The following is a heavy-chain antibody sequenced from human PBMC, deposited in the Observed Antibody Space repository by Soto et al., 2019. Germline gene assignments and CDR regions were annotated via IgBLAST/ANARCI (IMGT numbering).Heavy chain of an antibody. V-gene: IGHV1-2*02. D-gene: IGHD3-22*01. CDR3: ARDTYDYYDSSGYYAFDI. CDR1: GYTFTGYY. Sequence: ASVKVSCKASGYTFTGYYMHWVRQAPGQGLEWMGWINPNSGGTNYAQKFQGRVTMTRDTSISTAYMELSRLRSDDTAVYYCARDTYDYYDSSGYYAFDIWGQGTMVTV. J-gene: IGHJ3*02. CDR2: INPNSGGT.